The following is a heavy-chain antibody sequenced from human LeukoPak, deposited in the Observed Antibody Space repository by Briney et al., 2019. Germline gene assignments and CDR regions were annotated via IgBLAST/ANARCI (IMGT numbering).Heavy chain of an antibody. D-gene: IGHD6-13*01. CDR2: IYYSGST. CDR3: ARITRSSWYYFDY. Sequence: KASETLSLTCTVSGGSISSYYWSWIRQPPGKGLEWIGYIYYSGSTNYNPSLKSRVTISVDTSKNQFSLKLSSVTAADTAVYYRARITRSSWYYFDYWGQGTLVTVSS. J-gene: IGHJ4*02. V-gene: IGHV4-59*01. CDR1: GGSISSYY.